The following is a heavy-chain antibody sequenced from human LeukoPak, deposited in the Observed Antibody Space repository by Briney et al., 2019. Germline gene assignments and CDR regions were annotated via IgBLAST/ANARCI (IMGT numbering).Heavy chain of an antibody. CDR1: GGTFSSYA. V-gene: IGHV1-69*05. CDR3: ARNSCGYKLFDY. Sequence: ASVKLSCEAAGGTFSSYAISWVRHPPGQGLEWMGGIIPIFGTANYAQKFQGRVTITTDESTSTAYMELSSLRSEDTAVYYCARNSCGYKLFDYWGQGTLVTVSS. D-gene: IGHD5-24*01. J-gene: IGHJ4*02. CDR2: IIPIFGTA.